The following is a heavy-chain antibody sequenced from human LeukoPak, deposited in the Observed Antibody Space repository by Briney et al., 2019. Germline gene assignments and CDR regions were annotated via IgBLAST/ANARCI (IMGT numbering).Heavy chain of an antibody. Sequence: ASVKVSCKASGYTFTGYYMHWVRQAPGQGLEWMGWINAGNGNTKYSQEFQGRVTITRDTSASTAYMELSSLRSEDMAVYYCARDSLSAPNWFDPWGQGTLVTVSS. CDR2: INAGNGNT. J-gene: IGHJ5*02. CDR1: GYTFTGYY. CDR3: ARDSLSAPNWFDP. V-gene: IGHV1-3*03.